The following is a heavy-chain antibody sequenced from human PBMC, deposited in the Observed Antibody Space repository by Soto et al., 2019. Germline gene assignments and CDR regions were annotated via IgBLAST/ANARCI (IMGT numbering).Heavy chain of an antibody. Sequence: XXTLSLPFAVYGGSFSGYYWSWIPQPPGKGLEWIGEINHSGSTNYNPSLKSRVTISVDTSKKQFSLKLSSVTAEDTAVFYCVRVATYDSSGYYVDYWGQGTLVTVSS. V-gene: IGHV4-34*01. CDR2: INHSGST. CDR1: GGSFSGYY. J-gene: IGHJ4*02. D-gene: IGHD3-22*01. CDR3: VRVATYDSSGYYVDY.